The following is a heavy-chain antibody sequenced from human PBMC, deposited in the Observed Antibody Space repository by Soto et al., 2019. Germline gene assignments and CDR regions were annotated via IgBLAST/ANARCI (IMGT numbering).Heavy chain of an antibody. J-gene: IGHJ4*02. D-gene: IGHD1-26*01. CDR3: ARTHSGSYYSVFNY. Sequence: SETQSLSCGVDGGTFSGYCGGWIRQSPGKGLEWIASIYRSGTTSYNPSLKSRVTISVDPSKNQFSLMLTAVTAADTAVYYCARTHSGSYYSVFNYWGRGSLVTVSS. V-gene: IGHV4-34*01. CDR2: IYRSGTT. CDR1: GGTFSGYC.